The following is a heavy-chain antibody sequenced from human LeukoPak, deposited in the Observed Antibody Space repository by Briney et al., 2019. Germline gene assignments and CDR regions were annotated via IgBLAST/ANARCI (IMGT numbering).Heavy chain of an antibody. CDR1: GFTVSNNY. CDR3: ARGLRYSTGWWYFDC. Sequence: AGGSLRLSCAVSGFTVSNNYMSWVRQAPGKGLEWVSDIYSGGSTYYADSVKGRFTISRDNSKNTLYLQMNNLRAEDTAVYYCARGLRYSTGWWYFDCWGQGTLVTVSS. J-gene: IGHJ4*02. D-gene: IGHD6-19*01. CDR2: IYSGGST. V-gene: IGHV3-53*01.